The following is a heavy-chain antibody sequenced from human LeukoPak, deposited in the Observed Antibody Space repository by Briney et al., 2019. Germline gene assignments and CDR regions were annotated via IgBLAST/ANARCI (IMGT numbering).Heavy chain of an antibody. J-gene: IGHJ4*02. Sequence: PGGSLRLSCEASGFTFSNSWMTWVRQAPGKGLEWVASIGLDGSDRRYEDSLKGRFAVSRDNARNSLYLQLNSLRADDTAVYYCARAHSSSSTFDLWGQGTLVTVSS. CDR3: ARAHSSSSTFDL. V-gene: IGHV3-7*01. CDR2: IGLDGSDR. CDR1: GFTFSNSW. D-gene: IGHD6-6*01.